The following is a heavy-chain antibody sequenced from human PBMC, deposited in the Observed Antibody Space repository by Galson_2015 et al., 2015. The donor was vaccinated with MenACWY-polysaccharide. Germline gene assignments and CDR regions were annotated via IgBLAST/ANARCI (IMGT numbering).Heavy chain of an antibody. CDR3: ASLGEVIGQQLAWDWFDP. CDR1: GGSISGYY. J-gene: IGHJ5*02. Sequence: ETLSLTCTVSGGSISGYYWSWVRQPAGKGLEWIGRIYTSGSTNSNPSLKSRVTMSVDTSRNQFSLFLTSVTAEDTAVYYCASLGEVIGQQLAWDWFDPWGQGTLVTVSS. D-gene: IGHD6-13*01. CDR2: IYTSGST. V-gene: IGHV4-4*07.